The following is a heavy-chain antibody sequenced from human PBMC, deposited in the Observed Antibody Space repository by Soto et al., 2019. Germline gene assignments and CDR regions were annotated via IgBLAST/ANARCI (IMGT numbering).Heavy chain of an antibody. CDR1: GYTFTGYY. Sequence: ASVKVSCKASGYTFTGYYMHWVRQAPGQGLEWMGWINPNSGGTNYAQKFQGRVTMTRDTSISTAYMELSRLRSDDTAVYYCARIAAADTPKDIWFDPWGQRTLVTASS. CDR3: ARIAAADTPKDIWFDP. V-gene: IGHV1-2*02. D-gene: IGHD6-13*01. CDR2: INPNSGGT. J-gene: IGHJ5*02.